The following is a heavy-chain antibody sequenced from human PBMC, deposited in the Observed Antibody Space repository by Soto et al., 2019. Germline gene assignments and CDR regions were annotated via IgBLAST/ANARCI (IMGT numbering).Heavy chain of an antibody. CDR3: ARVPTGWYGYDY. CDR2: INGDESRT. Sequence: EVHLVESGGGLVQPGGSLRLSCAASGFTFSSSWMHWVRQAPGKGLVWVSRINGDESRTNYADSVKGRFTISRDNAKNTLYLEMNSLRAEDTALYYCARVPTGWYGYDYWGQGTLVTVSS. J-gene: IGHJ4*02. D-gene: IGHD5-18*01. CDR1: GFTFSSSW. V-gene: IGHV3-74*01.